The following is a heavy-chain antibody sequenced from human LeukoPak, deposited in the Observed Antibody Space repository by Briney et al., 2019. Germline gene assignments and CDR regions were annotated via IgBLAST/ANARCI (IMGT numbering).Heavy chain of an antibody. CDR1: SGSISSYY. V-gene: IGHV4-59*08. Sequence: SETLSLTCTVSSGSISSYYWSWIRQPPRKGLEWIGYIYYSGSTNYNPSLKSRVTISVDTSKNQFSLKLSSVTAADTAVYYCARHASIVVVPAATHFDYWGQGTLVTVSS. D-gene: IGHD2-2*01. CDR3: ARHASIVVVPAATHFDY. CDR2: IYYSGST. J-gene: IGHJ4*02.